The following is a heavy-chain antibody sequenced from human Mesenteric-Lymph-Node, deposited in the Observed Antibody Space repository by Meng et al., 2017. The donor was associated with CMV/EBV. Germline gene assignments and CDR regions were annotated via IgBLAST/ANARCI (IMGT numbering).Heavy chain of an antibody. CDR1: GFSFSSYG. J-gene: IGHJ4*02. CDR3: AKDFSEYCEYWSSRDFGDY. CDR2: IRSDGSSN. D-gene: IGHD3-3*01. V-gene: IGHV3-30*02. Sequence: SCAASGFSFSSYGMHWVRQAPGKGLEWVACIRSDGSSNYHADSVRGRFTISRDNSKDTLFLQMNSLRTEDTAMYYCAKDFSEYCEYWSSRDFGDYWGQRTLVTVSS.